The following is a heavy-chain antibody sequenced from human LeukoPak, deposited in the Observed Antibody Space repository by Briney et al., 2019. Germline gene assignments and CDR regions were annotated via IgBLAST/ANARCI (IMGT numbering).Heavy chain of an antibody. CDR1: GYTFISYY. D-gene: IGHD6-19*01. CDR2: INPSGGST. Sequence: GASVKVSCKASGYTFISYYLHWVRQAPGQGLEWMGIINPSGGSTSYAQKFQGRVTMTTDTSTRTAYMELRSLRSDDTAVYYCARVEQLQDHYYFYMDVWGKGTTVTVSS. J-gene: IGHJ6*03. CDR3: ARVEQLQDHYYFYMDV. V-gene: IGHV1-46*01.